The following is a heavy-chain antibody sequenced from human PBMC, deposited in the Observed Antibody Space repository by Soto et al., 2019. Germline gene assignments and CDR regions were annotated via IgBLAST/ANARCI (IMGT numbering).Heavy chain of an antibody. V-gene: IGHV4-59*12. D-gene: IGHD3-16*02. CDR3: ARGQRDYVGGSYRYTYFDY. Sequence: SETLSLTCTVSGGSFSTYFWSWIRQTPGKGLEWIGYIYYSGNTNYNPSLKSRVTISVDTSKNQFSLKLSSVTAADTAVYYCARGQRDYVGGSYRYTYFDYWGQGTLVTVSS. CDR2: IYYSGNT. J-gene: IGHJ4*02. CDR1: GGSFSTYF.